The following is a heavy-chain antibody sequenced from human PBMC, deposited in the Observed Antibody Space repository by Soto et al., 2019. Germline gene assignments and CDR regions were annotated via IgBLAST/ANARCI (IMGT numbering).Heavy chain of an antibody. CDR2: ISPVLGTV. Sequence: QVQLTQSGAEVKKPGSSLKVSCKASGGRFYNSTVSWVRQAPGQGLEWMGGISPVLGTVNYAQKFLGRLTITVDESRTTAFMELRSLRSEDTAVFYCAREGVDYYHSPAFDIWGQGTTVTVSS. D-gene: IGHD3-22*01. J-gene: IGHJ3*02. V-gene: IGHV1-69*01. CDR1: GGRFYNST. CDR3: AREGVDYYHSPAFDI.